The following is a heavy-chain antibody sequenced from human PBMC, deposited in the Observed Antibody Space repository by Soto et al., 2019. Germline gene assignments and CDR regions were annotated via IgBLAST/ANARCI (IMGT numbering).Heavy chain of an antibody. CDR1: GYSFTSYW. V-gene: IGHV5-51*01. CDR2: IYPDDSDT. Sequence: GESLKISCKGSGYSFTSYWIAWVRQMPGEGLESMGIIYPDDSDTRYSPSFQGQVTISVDKSISTAYLQWTSLRASDTAIYYCARHGKVSSKTNYFDPWGQGALVTVS. J-gene: IGHJ4*02. CDR3: ARHGKVSSKTNYFDP. D-gene: IGHD1-1*01.